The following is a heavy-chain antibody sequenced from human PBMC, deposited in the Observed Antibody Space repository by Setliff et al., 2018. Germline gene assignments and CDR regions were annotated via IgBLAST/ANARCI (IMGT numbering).Heavy chain of an antibody. CDR3: GRGFSRIEGWGNWFDP. CDR2: IYDSGSS. CDR1: GGSVSNSGFF. V-gene: IGHV4-39*01. J-gene: IGHJ5*02. Sequence: PSETLSLTCTVSGGSVSNSGFFWGWLRQAPGKGLEWIGNIYDSGSSNYNASLKSRLIITRDTSKNQISLKLTSVTAADTALYYCGRGFSRIEGWGNWFDPWGQGILVTV. D-gene: IGHD2-15*01.